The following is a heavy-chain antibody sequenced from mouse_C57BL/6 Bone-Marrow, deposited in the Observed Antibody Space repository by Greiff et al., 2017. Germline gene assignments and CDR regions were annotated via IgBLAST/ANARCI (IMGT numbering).Heavy chain of an antibody. J-gene: IGHJ3*01. CDR1: GFNIKDYY. CDR3: ASALRSWFAD. CDR2: IDPEDGET. V-gene: IGHV14-2*01. Sequence: VQLKESGAELVKPGASVKLSCTASGFNIKDYYMHWVKQRTEQGLEWIGRIDPEDGETKYASNFQGKATLTADTSSNTAYRQISSLTSEDTAVYNGASALRSWFADGGQGTLVTVSA. D-gene: IGHD1-1*01.